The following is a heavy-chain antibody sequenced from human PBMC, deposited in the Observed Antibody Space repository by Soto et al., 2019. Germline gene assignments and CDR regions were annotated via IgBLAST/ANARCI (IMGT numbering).Heavy chain of an antibody. CDR3: AKDQASGSYYYY. CDR2: ISGSGGST. V-gene: IGHV3-23*01. J-gene: IGHJ4*02. Sequence: EVQLLESGGGLVQPGGSLRLSCAASGFTFSSYAMSWVRQAPGKGLEWVSAISGSGGSTYYADSVKGRFTISRDNSKNPLYLQMNSLRAEDTAVYYCAKDQASGSYYYYWGQGTLVTVSS. D-gene: IGHD1-26*01. CDR1: GFTFSSYA.